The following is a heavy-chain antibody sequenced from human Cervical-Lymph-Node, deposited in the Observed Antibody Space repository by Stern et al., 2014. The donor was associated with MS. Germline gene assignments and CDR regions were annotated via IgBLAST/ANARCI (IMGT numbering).Heavy chain of an antibody. V-gene: IGHV3-33*01. CDR2: AWYDGGNA. J-gene: IGHJ4*02. D-gene: IGHD5-24*01. CDR3: ARGHIPYAYNSLFDY. CDR1: GFTFSSYG. Sequence: VQLVESGGGVVQPGTSLRLSCAASGFTFSSYGMHWVRQAPGKGLEWVASAWYDGGNAYYTNSVKGRSTISRDNSKNPLSLQMNTLTAEDTAVYYCARGHIPYAYNSLFDYWGQGTLVTVSS.